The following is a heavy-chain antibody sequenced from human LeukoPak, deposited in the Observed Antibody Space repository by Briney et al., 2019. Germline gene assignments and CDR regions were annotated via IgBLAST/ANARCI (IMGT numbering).Heavy chain of an antibody. CDR2: INPSSGGT. CDR1: GYTFSDYY. Sequence: ASVKVSCEASGYTFSDYYLHWVRQAPGQGLEWMGWINPSSGGTNYVQKFQGRVTMTRDTSISTVYMELSRLRSDDTAVYFCARHFRGSYVEDAFDIWGQGTMVTVSA. V-gene: IGHV1-2*02. D-gene: IGHD1-26*01. CDR3: ARHFRGSYVEDAFDI. J-gene: IGHJ3*02.